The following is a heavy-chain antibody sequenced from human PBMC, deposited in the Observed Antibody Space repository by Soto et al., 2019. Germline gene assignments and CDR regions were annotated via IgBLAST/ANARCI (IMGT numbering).Heavy chain of an antibody. CDR2: IHWDDDK. J-gene: IGHJ4*02. D-gene: IGHD3-3*01. Sequence: QITLKESGPTLVKPTQTLTLTCTFSGFSLSTSGVGVGWIRQPPGKALECLAFIHWDDDKRYSPSLKSRLTITKDTSKNQVVLTMTNMDPVDTATYYCAHITYCNFWSGYPGFDYWGQGTLVTVSS. CDR1: GFSLSTSGVG. CDR3: AHITYCNFWSGYPGFDY. V-gene: IGHV2-5*02.